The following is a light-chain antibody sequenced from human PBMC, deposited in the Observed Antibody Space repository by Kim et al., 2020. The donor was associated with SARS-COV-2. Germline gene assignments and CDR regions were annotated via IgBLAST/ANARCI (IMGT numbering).Light chain of an antibody. CDR3: AAWDDSLSGWV. CDR1: SSNIGSNY. CDR2: RNH. J-gene: IGLJ3*02. Sequence: ELTQPPSASGTPGQRVTISCSGSSSNIGSNYVYWYQQLPGPAPKLLIYRNHQRPSGVPDRFSGSKSGTSASLAIRGLRSEDEADYYCAAWDDSLSGWVFGGGTQLTVL. V-gene: IGLV1-47*01.